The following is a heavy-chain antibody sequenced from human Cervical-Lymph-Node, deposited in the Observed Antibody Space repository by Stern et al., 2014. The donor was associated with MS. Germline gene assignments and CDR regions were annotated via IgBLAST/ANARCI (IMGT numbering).Heavy chain of an antibody. CDR1: GFTFRTYN. Sequence: EVQLVESGGGLVKPGGSLRLSCAVSGFTFRTYNMNWVRQAPGKGLEWVSSISGSGDYIYYADSVRGRFTISRDNAKNSLYLQMSSLRAEDTAVYYCARDGALLPYYYGLDVWGQGTTVTVSS. V-gene: IGHV3-21*01. CDR3: ARDGALLPYYYGLDV. CDR2: ISGSGDYI. D-gene: IGHD2-15*01. J-gene: IGHJ6*02.